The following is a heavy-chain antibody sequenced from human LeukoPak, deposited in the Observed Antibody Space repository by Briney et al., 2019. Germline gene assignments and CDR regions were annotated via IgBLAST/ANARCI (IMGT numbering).Heavy chain of an antibody. CDR1: GCIVSSNH. D-gene: IGHD3-10*01. CDR3: ARAPGAT. Sequence: GGSLRLSCAASGCIVSSNHMSWVRQAPGKGLEWVSVIYSGGNTYYADSVKGRFTISRDTSKNTLYLQMDSLTGEDTAVYYCARAPGATWGQGTLVTVSP. V-gene: IGHV3-53*01. CDR2: IYSGGNT. J-gene: IGHJ5*02.